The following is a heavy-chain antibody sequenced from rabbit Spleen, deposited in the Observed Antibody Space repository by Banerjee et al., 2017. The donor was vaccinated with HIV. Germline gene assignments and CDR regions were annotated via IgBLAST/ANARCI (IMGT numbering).Heavy chain of an antibody. CDR3: ARDLVDAIGWNFNL. D-gene: IGHD6-1*01. Sequence: PLVGFGGGLVKPGAYLPLICPASRFSFSSIYDMCWVRQAPGKGLEWIACINIVTGRSVYESWAKGRFTMSRTSSTTVTLQMTGLTAADTATYFCARDLVDAIGWNFNLWGPGTLVTVS. CDR2: INIVTGRS. CDR1: RFSFSSIYD. J-gene: IGHJ4*01. V-gene: IGHV1S40*01.